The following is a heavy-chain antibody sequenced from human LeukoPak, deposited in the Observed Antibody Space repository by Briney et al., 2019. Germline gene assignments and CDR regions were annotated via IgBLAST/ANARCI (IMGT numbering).Heavy chain of an antibody. D-gene: IGHD3-16*02. CDR1: GFSLSTSGVG. CDR3: AHGLGNYDYVWGSYRPVFDY. J-gene: IGHJ4*02. Sequence: SGPTLVNPTQTLTLTCTFSGFSLSTSGVGVGWIRQPPGKALEWLALIYWDDDKRYSPSLKSRLTITKDTSKNQVVLTMTNMDPVDTATYYCAHGLGNYDYVWGSYRPVFDYWGQGTLVTVSS. CDR2: IYWDDDK. V-gene: IGHV2-5*02.